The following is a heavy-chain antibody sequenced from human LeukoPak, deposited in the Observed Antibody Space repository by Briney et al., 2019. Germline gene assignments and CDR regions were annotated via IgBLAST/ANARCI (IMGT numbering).Heavy chain of an antibody. CDR3: AKGIWFGEFGDGVT. CDR2: IPYDGSNK. V-gene: IGHV3-30*02. J-gene: IGHJ4*02. D-gene: IGHD3-10*01. CDR1: GFTFSRYG. Sequence: GGSLRLSCAASGFTFSRYGMHWVRQAAGKGLEWVAFIPYDGSNKYYADSVKGRFTISRDNSKNTLYLQMNSLRAEDTAVYYCAKGIWFGEFGDGVTWGQGTLVAVSS.